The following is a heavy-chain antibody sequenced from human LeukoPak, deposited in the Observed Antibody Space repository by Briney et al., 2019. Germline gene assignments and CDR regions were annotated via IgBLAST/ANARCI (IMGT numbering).Heavy chain of an antibody. CDR1: GGSISSYY. CDR2: VYYSGST. V-gene: IGHV4-59*01. CDR3: ARLTDYYYYMDV. Sequence: SETLSLTCTVSGGSISSYYWSWIRQPQGKGLEWIGYVYYSGSTNYNPSLKSRVTTSVDTSKNQFSLKLSSVTAADTAVYYCARLTDYYYYMDVWGKGTTVTVSS. J-gene: IGHJ6*03. D-gene: IGHD4/OR15-4a*01.